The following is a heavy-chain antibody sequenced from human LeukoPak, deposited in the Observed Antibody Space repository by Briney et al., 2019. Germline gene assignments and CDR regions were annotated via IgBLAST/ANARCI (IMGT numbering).Heavy chain of an antibody. CDR1: GFTFDDYA. CDR2: VSWNSGNI. Sequence: PGRSLRLSCAASGFTFDDYAMHWARQVPGKGLEWVSGVSWNSGNIGYADSVKGRFTISRDSAKNSLYLQMNSLRVEDTALYYCVKGISYGMDVWGQGTTVTVSS. V-gene: IGHV3-9*01. CDR3: VKGISYGMDV. J-gene: IGHJ6*02. D-gene: IGHD3-10*01.